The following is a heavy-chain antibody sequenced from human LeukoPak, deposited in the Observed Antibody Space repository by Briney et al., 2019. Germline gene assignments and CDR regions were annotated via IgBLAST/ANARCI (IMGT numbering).Heavy chain of an antibody. J-gene: IGHJ6*04. CDR2: ISSSGSTI. Sequence: PGGSLRLSCAASGLIFSNAWMNWVRQAPGKGLEWVSYISSSGSTIYYADSVKGRFTISRDNAKNSLYLQMNSLRAEDTAVYYCAELGITMIGGVWGKGTTVTISS. V-gene: IGHV3-48*03. CDR3: AELGITMIGGV. D-gene: IGHD3-10*02. CDR1: GLIFSNAW.